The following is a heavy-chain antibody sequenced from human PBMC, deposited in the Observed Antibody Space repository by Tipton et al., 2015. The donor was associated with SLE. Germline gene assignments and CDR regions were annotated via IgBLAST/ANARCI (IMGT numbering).Heavy chain of an antibody. CDR2: IYDSENT. J-gene: IGHJ5*02. Sequence: TLSLTCTVSGGSISSGGYYWSWIRQHPGKGLEWIGYIYDSENTNYNPSLKSRVTISSDTPKNQFSLKLSSVTTADTAVYYCARVIVGATGWFDPWGQGTLVTVSS. V-gene: IGHV4-61*08. D-gene: IGHD1-26*01. CDR1: GGSISSGGYY. CDR3: ARVIVGATGWFDP.